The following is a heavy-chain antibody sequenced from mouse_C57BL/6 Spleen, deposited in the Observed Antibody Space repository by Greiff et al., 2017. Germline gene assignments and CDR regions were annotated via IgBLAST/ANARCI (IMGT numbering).Heavy chain of an antibody. CDR1: GFSLTSYG. D-gene: IGHD4-1*01. CDR3: ARTAGGAMDY. CDR2: IWGVGST. V-gene: IGHV2-6*01. Sequence: VHLVESGPGLVAPSPSLSITCTVSGFSLTSYGVDWVRQSPGQGLEWLGVIWGVGSTNYNSALKSRLSISKDNSKSQVFLKMNSLQTDDTAMYYCARTAGGAMDYWGQGTSVTVSS. J-gene: IGHJ4*01.